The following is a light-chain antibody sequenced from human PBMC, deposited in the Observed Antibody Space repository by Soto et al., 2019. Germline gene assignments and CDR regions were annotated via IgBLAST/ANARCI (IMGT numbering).Light chain of an antibody. CDR2: EGG. CDR3: CSYAGSVV. CDR1: SSDVGTYNF. J-gene: IGLJ2*01. V-gene: IGLV2-23*01. Sequence: QSALTQPASVSGSPGQSITISCTGTSSDVGTYNFVSWYQQHPGKAPKLMIYEGGKRPSGVSNRFSVSKSGNTASLTISGLQAEDEADYYRCSYAGSVVFGGGTKLTVL.